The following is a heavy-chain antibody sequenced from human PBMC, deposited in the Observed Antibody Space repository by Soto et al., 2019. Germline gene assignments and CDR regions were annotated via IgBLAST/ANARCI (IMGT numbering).Heavy chain of an antibody. Sequence: SETLSLTCTGSGGSISSYYWSWIRQPPGKGLEWIGYIYYSGSTNYNPPLKSRVTISVDTSKNQFSLKLSSVTAADTAVYYCARRYGGTFDYWGQGTLVTVSS. D-gene: IGHD2-15*01. CDR1: GGSISSYY. CDR2: IYYSGST. J-gene: IGHJ4*02. V-gene: IGHV4-59*08. CDR3: ARRYGGTFDY.